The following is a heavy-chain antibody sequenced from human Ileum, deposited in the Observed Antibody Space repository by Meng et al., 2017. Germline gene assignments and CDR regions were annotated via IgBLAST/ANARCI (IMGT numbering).Heavy chain of an antibody. CDR3: AKLSHAGVVDGVFDY. J-gene: IGHJ4*02. V-gene: IGHV3-9*01. CDR2: INWNSGVR. Sequence: GGSLRLSCVVSGFTFDDYGMHWVRQAPGKGLEWVSGINWNSGVRVYADSVKGRFTISRDNAQSSLFLQLNSLRAEDTALYFCAKLSHAGVVDGVFDYWGQGTRVTVSS. CDR1: GFTFDDYG. D-gene: IGHD2-15*01.